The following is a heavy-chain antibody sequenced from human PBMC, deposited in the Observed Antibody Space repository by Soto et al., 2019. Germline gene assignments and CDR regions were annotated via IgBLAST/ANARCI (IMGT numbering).Heavy chain of an antibody. V-gene: IGHV1-24*01. CDR1: GYTLTELS. Sequence: ASVKVSCKVSGYTLTELSMHWVRQAPGKGLEWMGGFDPEDGETIYAQKFQGRVTMTEDTSTDTAYMELSSLRSEDTAVYYCATVERYFDWLRLDYWGRGTLDTVSS. CDR2: FDPEDGET. D-gene: IGHD3-9*01. J-gene: IGHJ4*02. CDR3: ATVERYFDWLRLDY.